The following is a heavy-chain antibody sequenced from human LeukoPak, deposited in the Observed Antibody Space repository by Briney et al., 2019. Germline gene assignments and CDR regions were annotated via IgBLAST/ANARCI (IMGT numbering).Heavy chain of an antibody. Sequence: SSVKVSCKASGGTFSSYAISWVRQAPGQGLEWMGGIIPIFGTANYAQKFQGRVTITTDESTSTAYMELSSLRSEDTAVYYCARGTYRPYYYDSSGLGDYYYYMDVWGEGTTVTVSS. CDR3: ARGTYRPYYYDSSGLGDYYYYMDV. D-gene: IGHD3-22*01. V-gene: IGHV1-69*05. CDR1: GGTFSSYA. J-gene: IGHJ6*03. CDR2: IIPIFGTA.